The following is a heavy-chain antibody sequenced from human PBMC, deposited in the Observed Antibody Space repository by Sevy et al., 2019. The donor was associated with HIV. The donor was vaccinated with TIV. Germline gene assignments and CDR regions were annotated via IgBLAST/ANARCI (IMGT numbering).Heavy chain of an antibody. J-gene: IGHJ4*02. D-gene: IGHD1-26*01. CDR2: IRPYNGNT. Sequence: ASVKVSCKASGYTFTSYGLSWVRQAPGQGLEWMGGIRPYNGNTDYAQKLQGRVTVTTDTSTTTAYMELRSLRSDDTALYYGARLLGSTEFGYYFDYWGQGTLVTVSS. V-gene: IGHV1-18*01. CDR1: GYTFTSYG. CDR3: ARLLGSTEFGYYFDY.